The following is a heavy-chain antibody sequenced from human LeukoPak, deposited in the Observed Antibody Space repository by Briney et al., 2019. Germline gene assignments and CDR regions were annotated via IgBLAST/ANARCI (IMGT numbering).Heavy chain of an antibody. CDR2: INHSGST. J-gene: IGHJ4*02. Sequence: PSETLSLTCAVYGESFSGYYWTWIRQPPGKGLEWIGQINHSGSTNYNPSLKSRVTISVATSKNQFPLRLNSVTAADTAVYYCARRGTIGTTTVDYWGQGTPVTVSS. V-gene: IGHV4-34*01. CDR3: ARRGTIGTTTVDY. D-gene: IGHD1-1*01. CDR1: GESFSGYY.